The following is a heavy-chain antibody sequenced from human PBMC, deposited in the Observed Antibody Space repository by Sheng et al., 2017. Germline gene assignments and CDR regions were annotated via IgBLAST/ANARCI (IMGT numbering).Heavy chain of an antibody. CDR1: GYTFTSYG. CDR3: ARDYYYDTSGYYYVPSYY. CDR2: ISGYNGNT. V-gene: IGHV1-18*01. J-gene: IGHJ4*01. D-gene: IGHD3-22*01. Sequence: QVQLVQSGAEVKKPGASVKVSCKASGYTFTSYGISWVRQAPGQGLEWMGWISGYNGNTNYAQRFQGRVTMTTDTSTTTAYMELRSLRSDDTAVYFCARDYYYDTSGYYYVPSYYVGHGTLV.